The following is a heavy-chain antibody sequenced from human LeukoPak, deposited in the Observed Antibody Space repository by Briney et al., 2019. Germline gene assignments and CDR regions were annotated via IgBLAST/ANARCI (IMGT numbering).Heavy chain of an antibody. D-gene: IGHD2-2*02. V-gene: IGHV3-11*01. CDR1: GFTFSDYY. CDR2: LSGSGFTI. CDR3: ARGGSCSSTSCYKSFDY. J-gene: IGHJ4*02. Sequence: GGSLRLSCAVSGFTFSDYYMTWIRQAPGKGLEWVSYLSGSGFTIYYADSVKGRFTISRDNTKSSLYLQMNSLRAEDTAVYYCARGGSCSSTSCYKSFDYWGQGTLVSVSS.